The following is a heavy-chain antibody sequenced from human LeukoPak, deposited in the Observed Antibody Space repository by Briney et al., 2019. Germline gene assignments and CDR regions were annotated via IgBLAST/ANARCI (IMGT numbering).Heavy chain of an antibody. J-gene: IGHJ4*02. CDR3: ARHVDTAMDFDY. CDR1: GGSISSSSYY. Sequence: TSETLSLTCTVSGGSISSSSYYWGWIRQPPGKGLEWIGYIYYSGSTNYNPSLKSRVTISVDTSKNQFSLKLSSVTAADTAVYYCARHVDTAMDFDYWGQGTLVTVSS. V-gene: IGHV4-61*05. CDR2: IYYSGST. D-gene: IGHD5-18*01.